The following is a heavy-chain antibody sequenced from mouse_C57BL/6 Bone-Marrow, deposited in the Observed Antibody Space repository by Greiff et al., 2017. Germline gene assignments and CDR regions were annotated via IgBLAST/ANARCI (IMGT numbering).Heavy chain of an antibody. CDR1: GFSFNTYA. Sequence: EVQLQESGGGLVQPKGSLKLSCAASGFSFNTYAMNWVRQAPGKGLEWVARIRSKSNNYATYYADSVKDRFTISRDDSESMLYLQMNNLKTEDTAMYYCVRHHYYDGYYGGFAYWGQGTLVTVSA. V-gene: IGHV10-1*01. D-gene: IGHD2-3*01. CDR3: VRHHYYDGYYGGFAY. J-gene: IGHJ3*01. CDR2: IRSKSNNYAT.